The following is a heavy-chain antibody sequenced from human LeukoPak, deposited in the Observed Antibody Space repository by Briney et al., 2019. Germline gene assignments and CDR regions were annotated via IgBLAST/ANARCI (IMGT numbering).Heavy chain of an antibody. CDR3: AGDMDEYDSSGYSDTLDY. CDR1: GFTFDDYW. CDR2: INSEGTTA. V-gene: IGHV3-74*01. Sequence: GGSLRLSCVASGFTFDDYWMHWVRQAPGKGLEWLSRINSEGTTATYADSVRGRFTISRDNAKNTLYLRLNSLRTEDTALYYCAGDMDEYDSSGYSDTLDYWGQGTPATVSS. J-gene: IGHJ4*02. D-gene: IGHD3-22*01.